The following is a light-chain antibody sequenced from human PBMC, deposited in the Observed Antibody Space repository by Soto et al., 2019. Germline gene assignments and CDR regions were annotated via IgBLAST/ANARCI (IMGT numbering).Light chain of an antibody. CDR1: NIGDRN. CDR3: QVWDSDTNAIF. Sequence: SYELTQPPSMSAAPGQTARLSCGGNNIGDRNVHWYQQRPGQAPLLVISDDKVRPSGIPERFSGSSSRDTATLTINRVEAGDEADYYCQVWDSDTNAIFFGGGTKVTVL. J-gene: IGLJ2*01. CDR2: DDK. V-gene: IGLV3-21*02.